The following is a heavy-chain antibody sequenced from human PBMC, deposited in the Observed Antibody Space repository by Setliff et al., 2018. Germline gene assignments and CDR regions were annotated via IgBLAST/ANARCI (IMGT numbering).Heavy chain of an antibody. CDR3: ASYQGSTWGMDV. CDR1: GDSISRAKYY. D-gene: IGHD6-13*01. Sequence: SEILSLTCTVSGDSISRAKYYWSWIRQSAGKGLECIGRIYTDGSTKYNPSLNSRVTLLIDTAKNQISLRLSSVTAADTAVYFCASYQGSTWGMDVWGKGTTVTVSS. V-gene: IGHV4-61*02. CDR2: IYTDGST. J-gene: IGHJ6*04.